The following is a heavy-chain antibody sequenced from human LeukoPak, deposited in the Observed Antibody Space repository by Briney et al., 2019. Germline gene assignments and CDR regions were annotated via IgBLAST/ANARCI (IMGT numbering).Heavy chain of an antibody. CDR2: IYYSGST. D-gene: IGHD6-13*01. V-gene: IGHV4-30-4*08. CDR1: GGSISSGAYY. CDR3: ARGAAAAVNFDY. Sequence: SETLSLTCTVSGGSISSGAYYWSWIRQPPGKGLEWIGYIYYSGSTYYNPSLKSRVTISVDTSKNQFSLKLSSVTAADTAVYYCARGAAAAVNFDYWGQGTLVTVSS. J-gene: IGHJ4*02.